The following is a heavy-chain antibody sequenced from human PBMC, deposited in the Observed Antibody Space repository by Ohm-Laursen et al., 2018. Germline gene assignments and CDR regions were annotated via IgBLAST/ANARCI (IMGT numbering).Heavy chain of an antibody. CDR1: GYSISSGYY. CDR3: VRGGGIAVAGE. V-gene: IGHV4-38-2*01. Sequence: SDTLSLTCAVSGYSISSGYYWGWIRQPPGKGLEWIASLYHGGHASNNPSLKSRVTMSVDTSKNHFSLNLNSVTAADTAVYYCVRGGGIAVAGEWGQGILVTVSS. D-gene: IGHD6-19*01. J-gene: IGHJ4*02. CDR2: LYHGGHA.